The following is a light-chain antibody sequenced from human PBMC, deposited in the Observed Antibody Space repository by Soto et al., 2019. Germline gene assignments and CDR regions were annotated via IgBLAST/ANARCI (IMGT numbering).Light chain of an antibody. Sequence: DIQMTQSPSTLSTSVGARVTITCRASQNINSWLAWYQQKPGNAPELLIYKASSLESGVPSRFSGSGSGTEFSLTISSLQPDDFATYYCQQYITYPWTFGQGTKVEIE. V-gene: IGKV1-5*03. CDR3: QQYITYPWT. J-gene: IGKJ1*01. CDR1: QNINSW. CDR2: KAS.